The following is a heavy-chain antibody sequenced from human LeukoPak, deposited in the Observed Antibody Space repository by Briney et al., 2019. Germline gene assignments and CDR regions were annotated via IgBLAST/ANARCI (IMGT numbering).Heavy chain of an antibody. CDR2: IKEDGTEK. Sequence: GGSLRLSCAASGFTLSFHWMSWVRQAPGKGLEWVADIKEDGTEKYYVDSVKGRFNISRDNAKNSLYLQMNSLRAEDTAVYYCAREGGYDSFYYYGMDVWGHGTTVTVSS. D-gene: IGHD5-12*01. CDR3: AREGGYDSFYYYGMDV. CDR1: GFTLSFHW. J-gene: IGHJ6*02. V-gene: IGHV3-7*01.